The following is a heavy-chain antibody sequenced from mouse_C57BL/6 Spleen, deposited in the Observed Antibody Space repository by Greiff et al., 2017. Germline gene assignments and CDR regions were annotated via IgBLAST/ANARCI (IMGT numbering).Heavy chain of an antibody. J-gene: IGHJ3*01. Sequence: EVHLVESGGGLVKPGGSLKLSCAASGFTFSSYAMSWVRQTPEKRLAWVATISDGGSYTYYPDNVKGRFTISRDNAKNNLYLQMSHLKSEDTARYYWARPYDSYYWFAYWGQGTLVTVSA. D-gene: IGHD2-3*01. CDR1: GFTFSSYA. V-gene: IGHV5-4*01. CDR3: ARPYDSYYWFAY. CDR2: ISDGGSYT.